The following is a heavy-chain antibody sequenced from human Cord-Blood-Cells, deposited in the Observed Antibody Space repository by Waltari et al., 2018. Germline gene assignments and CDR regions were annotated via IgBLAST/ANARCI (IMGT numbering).Heavy chain of an antibody. Sequence: MNPNSGNTGYAQKFQGRVTMTRNTSISTAYMELSSLRSEDTAVYYCARGANYGSGSYYNVPGYWGQGTLVTVSS. D-gene: IGHD3-10*01. J-gene: IGHJ4*02. V-gene: IGHV1-8*01. CDR3: ARGANYGSGSYYNVPGY. CDR2: MNPNSGNT.